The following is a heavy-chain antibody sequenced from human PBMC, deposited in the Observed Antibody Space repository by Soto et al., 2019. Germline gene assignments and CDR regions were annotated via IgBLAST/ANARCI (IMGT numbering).Heavy chain of an antibody. CDR2: INAGNGNT. V-gene: IGHV1-3*01. CDR1: GYTFTRYA. D-gene: IGHD2-21*01. CDR3: ARDGEPAFRGGWPWFDP. J-gene: IGHJ5*02. Sequence: ASVKVSCKASGYTFTRYAMHWVRQAPGQRLEWMGWINAGNGNTKYSQKFQGRVTITRDTSASTAYMELNSLRAEDTAMYYCARDGEPAFRGGWPWFDPWGQGTLVTVSS.